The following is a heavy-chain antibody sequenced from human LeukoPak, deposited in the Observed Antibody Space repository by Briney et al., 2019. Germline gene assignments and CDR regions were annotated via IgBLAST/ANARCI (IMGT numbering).Heavy chain of an antibody. CDR1: AGSISSGDYY. D-gene: IGHD2-2*01. CDR2: IYYSGST. Sequence: PSETLPLTCTVSAGSISSGDYYWSWIRQPPGKGLEWIGYIYYSGSTYYNPSLKSRVTISVDTSKNQFSLKLSSVTAADTAVYYCARAETGYQLLVGAVFSYNWFYPWGQGTLVTVSS. V-gene: IGHV4-30-4*08. CDR3: ARAETGYQLLVGAVFSYNWFYP. J-gene: IGHJ5*02.